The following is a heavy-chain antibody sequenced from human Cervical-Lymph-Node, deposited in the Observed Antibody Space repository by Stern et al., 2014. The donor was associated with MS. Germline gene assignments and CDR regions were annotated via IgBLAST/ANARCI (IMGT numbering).Heavy chain of an antibody. J-gene: IGHJ1*01. CDR3: AKDLPYYYGSGFL. D-gene: IGHD3-10*01. CDR2: ISFAGSNK. V-gene: IGHV3-30*18. CDR1: GFTFSSYG. Sequence: VQLVESWAGVVQPGRSLRLSFAASGFTFSSYGMHFVRPAPGNGLAWVSVISFAGSNKYSSDSLTGRFTLSLATSTTTLYLQMNSLRAEDTAVYYCAKDLPYYYGSGFLWGQGTLVTVSS.